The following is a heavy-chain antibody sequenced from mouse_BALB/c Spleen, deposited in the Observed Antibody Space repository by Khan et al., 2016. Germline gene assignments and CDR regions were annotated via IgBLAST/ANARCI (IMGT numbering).Heavy chain of an antibody. J-gene: IGHJ1*01. V-gene: IGHV5-12*02. D-gene: IGHD1-1*01. CDR3: ARHRRNYSSPWYFDV. CDR1: GFTFSDYY. CDR2: ISNGGDNT. Sequence: EVELVESGGGLVQPGGSLKLSCATSGFTFSDYYMYWVRQTPEKRLEWVAYISNGGDNTYYPDTVKGRFTISRENAKNILYLQMSRLKSEDTAIYYCARHRRNYSSPWYFDVWGAGTTVTVSS.